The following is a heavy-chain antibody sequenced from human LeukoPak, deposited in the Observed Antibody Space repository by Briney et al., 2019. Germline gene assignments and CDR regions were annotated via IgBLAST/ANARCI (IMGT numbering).Heavy chain of an antibody. CDR2: IHSSGST. J-gene: IGHJ4*02. CDR3: ATEGGDYYDSSNDY. D-gene: IGHD3-22*01. Sequence: SETLSLTCTVSGGSISSYFWSWIRQPAGKGLEWVGRIHSSGSTNYNPSLKSRVTISVDTSKNQFSLKLSSVTAADTAVYYCATEGGDYYDSSNDYWGQGTLVTVSS. V-gene: IGHV4-4*07. CDR1: GGSISSYF.